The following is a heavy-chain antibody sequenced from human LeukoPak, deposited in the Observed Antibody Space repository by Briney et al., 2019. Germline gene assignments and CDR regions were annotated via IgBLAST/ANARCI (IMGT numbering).Heavy chain of an antibody. CDR3: ARDCYDILTGYLRTPNRADY. CDR2: ISAYNGNT. J-gene: IGHJ4*02. D-gene: IGHD3-9*01. Sequence: GASVKVSCKASVYTFTSYGISWVRQAPGQGLEGMGWISAYNGNTNYAQKLQGRVTMTTDTSTSTAYMELRSLRSDDPAVYYCARDCYDILTGYLRTPNRADYWGQGTLVTVSS. CDR1: VYTFTSYG. V-gene: IGHV1-18*01.